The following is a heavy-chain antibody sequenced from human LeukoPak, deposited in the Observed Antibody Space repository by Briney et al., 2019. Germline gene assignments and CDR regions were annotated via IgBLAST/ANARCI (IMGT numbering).Heavy chain of an antibody. J-gene: IGHJ3*02. Sequence: SETLSLTCTVSGDSISSSNSYWGWIRQPPGKGLEWIGSIYYSGNTYYNASLKSRVTISVDTSKNQFSLELSSVTAADTAVYYCARAPSSWYPRAAFDIWGQGTMVTVSS. CDR3: ARAPSSWYPRAAFDI. V-gene: IGHV4-39*01. CDR1: GDSISSSNSY. CDR2: IYYSGNT. D-gene: IGHD6-13*01.